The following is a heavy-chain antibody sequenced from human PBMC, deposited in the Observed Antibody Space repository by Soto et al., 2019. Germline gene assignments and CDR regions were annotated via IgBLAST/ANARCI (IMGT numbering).Heavy chain of an antibody. CDR2: ISGSGGST. CDR3: AKDEELLVSYFDY. J-gene: IGHJ4*02. CDR1: GFTFSSYA. V-gene: IGHV3-23*01. D-gene: IGHD1-26*01. Sequence: PGGSLRLSCAASGFTFSSYAMSWVRQAPGKGLEWVSAISGSGGSTYYAGSVKGRFTISRDNSKNTLYLQMNSLRAEDTAVYYCAKDEELLVSYFDYWGQGTLVTVSS.